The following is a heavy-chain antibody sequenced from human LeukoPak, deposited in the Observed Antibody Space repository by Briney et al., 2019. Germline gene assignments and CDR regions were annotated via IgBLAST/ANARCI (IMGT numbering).Heavy chain of an antibody. Sequence: GGSLRLSCAASGFAFSTYSMHWVRQAPGKGLEWLALISSDGSNENFADSVKGRFTISRDNSKNTLYLQMNSLRSEDMAIYDCAGDPNRSYFDHWGQGTLVSVST. J-gene: IGHJ4*02. D-gene: IGHD1-14*01. CDR3: AGDPNRSYFDH. CDR1: GFAFSTYS. CDR2: ISSDGSNE. V-gene: IGHV3-30*01.